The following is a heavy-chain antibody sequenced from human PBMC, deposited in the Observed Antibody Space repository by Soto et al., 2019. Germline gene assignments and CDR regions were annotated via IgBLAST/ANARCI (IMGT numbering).Heavy chain of an antibody. CDR1: GYTFTGYY. D-gene: IGHD1-7*01. Sequence: ASVKVSCKASGYTFTGYYMHWVRQAPGQGLEWMGWINPNSGGTNYAQKFQGWVTMTRDTSISTAYMELSRLRSDDTAVYYCARDPESDTETGTTRSAQPRPFFDYWGQGTLVTVSS. CDR2: INPNSGGT. V-gene: IGHV1-2*04. J-gene: IGHJ4*02. CDR3: ARDPESDTETGTTRSAQPRPFFDY.